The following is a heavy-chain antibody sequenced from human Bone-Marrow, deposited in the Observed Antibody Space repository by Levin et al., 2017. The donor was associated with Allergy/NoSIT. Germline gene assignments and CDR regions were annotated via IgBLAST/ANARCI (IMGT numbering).Heavy chain of an antibody. CDR2: IKSKRTGGST. D-gene: IGHD6-13*01. CDR1: GFPFGDYA. CDR3: ALGGAAAA. V-gene: IGHV3-49*03. J-gene: IGHJ5*02. Sequence: GESLKISCLTSGFPFGDYAMSWFRQVPGEAPEWLGYIKSKRTGGSTKYADSLEDRFSISRDDSMGSAYLQMTSLKVEDTGMYYCALGGAAAAWGQGTLVTVSS.